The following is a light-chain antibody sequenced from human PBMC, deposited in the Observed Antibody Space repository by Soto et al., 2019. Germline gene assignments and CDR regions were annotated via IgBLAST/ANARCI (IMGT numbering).Light chain of an antibody. V-gene: IGLV3-21*02. J-gene: IGLJ1*01. CDR2: DDS. Sequence: SYELTQPPSVSVAPGQTARITCGGNNIGSYSVHWHQQKPGQAPVLVVYDDSDRPSGIPERFSGSKSGTSASLAITGLQAEDEADYYCQSYDSSLSGYVFGTGTKVTVL. CDR3: QSYDSSLSGYV. CDR1: NIGSYS.